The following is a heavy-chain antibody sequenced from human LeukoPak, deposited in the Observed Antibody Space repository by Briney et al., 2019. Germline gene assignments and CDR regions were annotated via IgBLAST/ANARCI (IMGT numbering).Heavy chain of an antibody. J-gene: IGHJ2*01. Sequence: PSETLSLTCIVSGGSMSSTDHFWGWIRQPPGKGLEWIGSFYYTGTIFYSPSLESRGTISIDTSKNQFSLKIRSVTAADTAVYYCARQGVVPNKAGWYFDLWGRGALATVSS. CDR2: FYYTGTI. CDR1: GGSMSSTDHF. CDR3: ARQGVVPNKAGWYFDL. V-gene: IGHV4-39*01. D-gene: IGHD3-10*01.